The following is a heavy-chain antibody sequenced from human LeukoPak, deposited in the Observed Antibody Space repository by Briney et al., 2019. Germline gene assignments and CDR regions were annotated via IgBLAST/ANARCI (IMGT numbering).Heavy chain of an antibody. J-gene: IGHJ4*02. V-gene: IGHV1-46*01. CDR3: ARGQRRDGYKGYFDY. Sequence: ASVTVSFTASGYTFTIYYMHWVRQAPGQGLEWMGIINPSGGSTSYAQKFQGRVTMTRDTSTSTVYMELSSLRSEDTAVYYCARGQRRDGYKGYFDYWGQGTLVTASS. D-gene: IGHD5-24*01. CDR2: INPSGGST. CDR1: GYTFTIYY.